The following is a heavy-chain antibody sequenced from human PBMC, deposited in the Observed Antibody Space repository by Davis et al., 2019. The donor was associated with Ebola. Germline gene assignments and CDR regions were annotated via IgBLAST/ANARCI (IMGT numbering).Heavy chain of an antibody. J-gene: IGHJ5*02. Sequence: ASVKVSCKASGYTFTGYYMHWVRQAPGQGLEWMGWINPNSGGTNYAQKFQGWVTMTRDTSISTAYMELSSLRSEDTAVYYCARDLGGIVVVPAAPQFDPWGQGTLVTVSS. D-gene: IGHD2-2*01. CDR2: INPNSGGT. CDR3: ARDLGGIVVVPAAPQFDP. CDR1: GYTFTGYY. V-gene: IGHV1-2*04.